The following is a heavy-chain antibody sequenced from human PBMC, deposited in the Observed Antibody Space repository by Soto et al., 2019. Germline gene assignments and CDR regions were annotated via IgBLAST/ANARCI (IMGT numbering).Heavy chain of an antibody. CDR1: GDSISSYY. CDR2: LYYGRSA. D-gene: IGHD3-22*01. Sequence: QVQLQESGPGLVKPSETLSLTCAVSGDSISSYYCMWIRQPPGKGLESIGYLYYGRSANYNPSLKSRVTLSVDTPTNQCSLPLSSMTAADTAVYYCALRSMAVVREYWGQGTLVTVSS. CDR3: ALRSMAVVREY. V-gene: IGHV4-59*01. J-gene: IGHJ4*02.